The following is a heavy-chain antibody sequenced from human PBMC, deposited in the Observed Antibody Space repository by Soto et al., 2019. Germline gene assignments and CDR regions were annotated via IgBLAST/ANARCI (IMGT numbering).Heavy chain of an antibody. J-gene: IGHJ4*02. CDR1: GYSISTSNW. CDR3: ARREIQGPIDY. D-gene: IGHD1-26*01. Sequence: PSETLSLTSISSGYSISTSNWWGWIRQPPGKGLEWIGYIYYSGTTYYNPSLKSRVTMSVDTSKNQFSLKLTSVTAVDTAVYYCARREIQGPIDYWGQGTLVS. V-gene: IGHV4-28*01. CDR2: IYYSGTT.